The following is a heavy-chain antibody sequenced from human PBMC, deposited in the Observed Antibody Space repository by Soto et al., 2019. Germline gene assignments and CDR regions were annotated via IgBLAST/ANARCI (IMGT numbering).Heavy chain of an antibody. Sequence: PSETLSLTCTVSGGSISSGDYYWSWIRQPPGKGLEWIGYIYYSGSTYYNPSLKSRVTISVDTSKNQFSLKLSSVTAADTAVYYCARLDIVACFDYWGQGTLVTVSS. CDR2: IYYSGST. CDR1: GGSISSGDYY. J-gene: IGHJ4*02. CDR3: ARLDIVACFDY. D-gene: IGHD5-12*01. V-gene: IGHV4-30-4*01.